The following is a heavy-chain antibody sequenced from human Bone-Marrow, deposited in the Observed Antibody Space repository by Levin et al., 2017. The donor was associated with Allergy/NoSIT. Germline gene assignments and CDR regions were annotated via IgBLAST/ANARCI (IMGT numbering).Heavy chain of an antibody. CDR1: GFKFDDYG. V-gene: IGHV3-20*01. J-gene: IGHJ3*02. CDR3: GSRSDEDALDI. Sequence: LGESLKISCEASGFKFDDYGVSWVRQGPGKGLGWFSHFNWNGGPTLYADSVKGRFTIARDNAKSFLYLEMSSFRAEETAIYRCGSRSDEDALDIWGQGTKVTVS. CDR2: FNWNGGPT. D-gene: IGHD2-15*01.